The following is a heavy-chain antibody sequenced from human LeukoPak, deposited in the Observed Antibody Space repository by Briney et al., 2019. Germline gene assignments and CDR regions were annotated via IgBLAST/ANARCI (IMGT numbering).Heavy chain of an antibody. V-gene: IGHV3-21*01. Sequence: PGGSLRLSCAASGFTFSSYSMNWVRQAPGKGLEWVSSISSSSSYIYYADSVKGRFTISRDNSKNTLYLQMNSLRAEDTAVYYCARDSGYYDSSPRGAFDIWGQGTMVTVSS. CDR1: GFTFSSYS. D-gene: IGHD3-22*01. CDR3: ARDSGYYDSSPRGAFDI. CDR2: ISSSSSYI. J-gene: IGHJ3*02.